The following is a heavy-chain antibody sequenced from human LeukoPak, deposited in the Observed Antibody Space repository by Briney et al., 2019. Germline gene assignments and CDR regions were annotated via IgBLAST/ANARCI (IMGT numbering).Heavy chain of an antibody. CDR1: GYTFSTYG. V-gene: IGHV1-18*03. CDR2: ISANTGNT. CDR3: AREDSATVDY. J-gene: IGHJ4*02. D-gene: IGHD5-18*01. Sequence: GASVKVSCKASGYTFSTYGITWVRQAPGQGLEWMVGISANTGNTNYAQRVQGRVTMTTDTPTSTAYLELRRLRSDDMAVYYCAREDSATVDYWGQGTLVTVSP.